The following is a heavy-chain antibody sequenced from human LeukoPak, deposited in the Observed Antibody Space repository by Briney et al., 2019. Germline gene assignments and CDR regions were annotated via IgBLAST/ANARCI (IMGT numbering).Heavy chain of an antibody. V-gene: IGHV3-21*01. J-gene: IGHJ4*02. D-gene: IGHD3-3*01. Sequence: GGSLRLSCAASGFTFSSYSMNWVRQAPGKGLEWVSSISSSSSYIYYADSVKGRFTISRDNAKNSLYLQMNSLRAEDTAVYYCARERFLEWLSFDYWGQGTLVTASS. CDR3: ARERFLEWLSFDY. CDR1: GFTFSSYS. CDR2: ISSSSSYI.